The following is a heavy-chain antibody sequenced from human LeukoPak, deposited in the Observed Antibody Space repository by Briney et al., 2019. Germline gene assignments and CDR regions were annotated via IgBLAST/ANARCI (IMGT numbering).Heavy chain of an antibody. V-gene: IGHV3-21*01. CDR1: GFTFSSYS. Sequence: GGSLRLSCAASGFTFSSYSMNWVRQAPGKGLEWVSSISSSSSHIYYADSVKGRFTISRDNAKNSLYLQMNSLRAEDTAVYYCARDRGIPYDFWGGYFDAFDIWGQGTMVTVSS. D-gene: IGHD3-3*01. CDR2: ISSSSSHI. J-gene: IGHJ3*02. CDR3: ARDRGIPYDFWGGYFDAFDI.